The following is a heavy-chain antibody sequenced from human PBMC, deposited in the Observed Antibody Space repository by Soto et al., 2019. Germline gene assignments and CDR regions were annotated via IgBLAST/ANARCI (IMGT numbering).Heavy chain of an antibody. CDR1: GGFVTSGSYY. Sequence: QVQLQQWGAGLLKPSETLSLTCAVYGGFVTSGSYYWSWIRQPPGKGLEWIGEMSHSGGTHFNPSRKSRVTISVDTSQNQFTLKMSSVTAADTALYYCARVERGTATTVVDAFDIWGPGTMVTVSS. CDR3: ARVERGTATTVVDAFDI. J-gene: IGHJ3*02. V-gene: IGHV4-34*01. CDR2: MSHSGGT. D-gene: IGHD1-1*01.